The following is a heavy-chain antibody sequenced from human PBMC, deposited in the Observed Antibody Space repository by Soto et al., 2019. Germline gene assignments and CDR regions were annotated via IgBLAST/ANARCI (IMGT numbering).Heavy chain of an antibody. Sequence: GGSLRLSCAASGFTFSSYWVHWVRQAPGKGLVWVSCINSDGSSTSYADSVKGRFTISRDNAKNTLYLQMNSLRAEDTAVYYCARRSSSSWYEYYYYYMDVWGKGTTVTVSS. CDR2: INSDGSST. CDR1: GFTFSSYW. J-gene: IGHJ6*03. CDR3: ARRSSSSWYEYYYYYMDV. D-gene: IGHD6-13*01. V-gene: IGHV3-74*01.